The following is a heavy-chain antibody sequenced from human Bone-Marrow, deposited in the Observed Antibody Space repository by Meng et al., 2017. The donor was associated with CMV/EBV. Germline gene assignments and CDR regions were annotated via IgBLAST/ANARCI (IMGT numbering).Heavy chain of an antibody. J-gene: IGHJ6*02. V-gene: IGHV3-21*01. CDR2: ISSSSSYI. CDR3: ARDQGYCSSTSCYTFNYYYYGMYV. D-gene: IGHD2-2*02. Sequence: GESLKISCAASGFTFSSYSMNWVRQAPGKGLEWVSSISSSSSYIYYADSVKGRFTISRDNAKNSLYLQMNSLRAEDTAVYYCARDQGYCSSTSCYTFNYYYYGMYVWGQGTTVTVSS. CDR1: GFTFSSYS.